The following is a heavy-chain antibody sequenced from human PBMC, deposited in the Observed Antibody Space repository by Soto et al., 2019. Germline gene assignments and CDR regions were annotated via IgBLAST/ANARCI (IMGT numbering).Heavy chain of an antibody. CDR3: AREGRSAAAALDY. CDR1: GFTFSSYW. V-gene: IGHV3-7*01. Sequence: PGGSLRLSCAASGFTFSSYWVSWVRQAPGKGLEWVANIKQDGSEKYYVDSVEGRFTISRDNAKNSLYLQMNSLRAEDTAVYYCAREGRSAAAALDYWGQGTLVPVSS. D-gene: IGHD2-15*01. CDR2: IKQDGSEK. J-gene: IGHJ4*02.